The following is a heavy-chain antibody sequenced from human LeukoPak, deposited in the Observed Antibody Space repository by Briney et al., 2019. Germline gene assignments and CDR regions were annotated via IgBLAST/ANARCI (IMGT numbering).Heavy chain of an antibody. J-gene: IGHJ4*02. D-gene: IGHD3-22*01. Sequence: SETLSLTCAVYGGSFSGYYWSWIRQPPGKGLEWIGEINHSGSTNYNPSLKSRVTISVDTSKNQFSLKLSSATAADAAVYYCARGPGYDSSREDYWGQGTLVTVSS. CDR1: GGSFSGYY. V-gene: IGHV4-34*01. CDR2: INHSGST. CDR3: ARGPGYDSSREDY.